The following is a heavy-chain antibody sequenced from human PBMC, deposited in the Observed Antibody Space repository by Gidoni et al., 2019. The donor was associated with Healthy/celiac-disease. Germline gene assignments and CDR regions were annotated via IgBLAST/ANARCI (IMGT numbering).Heavy chain of an antibody. Sequence: EVQLVESGGGLVQPGGSLRLSCAASGFTFSSYDMNWVRQAPGKGLEWVSYISSSGSTIYYADSVKGRFTISRDNAKNSLYLQMNSLRAEDTAVYYCARVCTNGVCYNDAFDIWGQGTMVTVSS. CDR1: GFTFSSYD. D-gene: IGHD2-8*01. V-gene: IGHV3-48*03. CDR2: ISSSGSTI. CDR3: ARVCTNGVCYNDAFDI. J-gene: IGHJ3*02.